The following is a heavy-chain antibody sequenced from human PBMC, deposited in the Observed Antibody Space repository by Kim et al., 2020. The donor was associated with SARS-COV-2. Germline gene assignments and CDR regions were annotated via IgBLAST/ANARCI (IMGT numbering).Heavy chain of an antibody. CDR3: ARDLMGLRYFDWLLTEGMDV. Sequence: GRFTIYRDNAKNSLYLQMNSLRAEDTAVYYCARDLMGLRYFDWLLTEGMDVWGQGTTVTVSS. V-gene: IGHV3-11*06. D-gene: IGHD3-9*01. J-gene: IGHJ6*02.